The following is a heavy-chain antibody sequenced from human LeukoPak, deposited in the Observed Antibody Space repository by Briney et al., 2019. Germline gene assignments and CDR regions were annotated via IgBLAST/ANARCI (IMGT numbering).Heavy chain of an antibody. CDR1: GYSISTGFY. V-gene: IGHV4-38-2*02. D-gene: IGHD6-19*01. CDR2: IHHRENT. J-gene: IGHJ4*02. Sequence: PSETLSLTCNVSGYSISTGFYWGWVRQPPGKGLEWIGSIHHRENTYYNPSLESRGTISVDRSKNQFSLRLNSVTAADTAVYYCAREGRYGAVAGHFDYWGQGTLVTVSS. CDR3: AREGRYGAVAGHFDY.